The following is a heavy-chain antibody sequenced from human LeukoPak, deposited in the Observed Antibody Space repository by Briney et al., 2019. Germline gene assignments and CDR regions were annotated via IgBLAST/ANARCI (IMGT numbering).Heavy chain of an antibody. CDR2: INHSGYT. CDR3: TRMTTGHDY. V-gene: IGHV4-34*01. Sequence: SETLSLTCAVSGVSFNDYYWSWVRQTPGKGPEWIGEINHSGYTNDSPSLKSRVTPSIDTSRKQFSLNLRFVTVADTGIYYCTRMTTGHDYWGQGTLVTVSS. CDR1: GVSFNDYY. J-gene: IGHJ4*02. D-gene: IGHD4-17*01.